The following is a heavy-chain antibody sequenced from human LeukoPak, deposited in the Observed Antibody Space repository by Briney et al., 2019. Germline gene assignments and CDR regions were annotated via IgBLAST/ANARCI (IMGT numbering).Heavy chain of an antibody. J-gene: IGHJ4*02. CDR2: INHSGST. Sequence: SETLSLTCAVYGGSFSGYYWSWIRQPPGKGLEWIGEINHSGSTNYIPSLKSRVTISVDTSKNQFSLKLSSVTAADTAVYYCARLASDYWGQGTLVTVSS. CDR1: GGSFSGYY. V-gene: IGHV4-34*01. D-gene: IGHD3-3*02. CDR3: ARLASDY.